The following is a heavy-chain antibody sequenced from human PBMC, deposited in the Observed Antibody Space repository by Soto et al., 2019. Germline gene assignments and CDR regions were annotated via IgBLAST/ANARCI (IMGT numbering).Heavy chain of an antibody. Sequence: SVKVSCKASGGTFSSYTISWVRQAPGQGLEWMGRIIPILGIANYAQKFQGRVTITADKSTSTAYMELRSLRSEDTAVYYCARDSVYCSGGSCYPFDYWGQGTLVTVSS. J-gene: IGHJ4*02. CDR1: GGTFSSYT. D-gene: IGHD2-15*01. CDR2: IIPILGIA. CDR3: ARDSVYCSGGSCYPFDY. V-gene: IGHV1-69*04.